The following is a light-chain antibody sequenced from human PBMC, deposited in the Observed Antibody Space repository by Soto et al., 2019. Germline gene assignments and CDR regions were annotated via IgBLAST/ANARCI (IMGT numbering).Light chain of an antibody. V-gene: IGKV1-5*03. Sequence: DIQMTQSPSTLSASVGDRVTITCRASQSFNNRLAWYQQKPGKAPKLLIYKASSLESGVRSRFSGSGSGTEFTLTISSLQPDDFGTYYCQQYNSWTFGQGTKVEIK. J-gene: IGKJ1*01. CDR1: QSFNNR. CDR2: KAS. CDR3: QQYNSWT.